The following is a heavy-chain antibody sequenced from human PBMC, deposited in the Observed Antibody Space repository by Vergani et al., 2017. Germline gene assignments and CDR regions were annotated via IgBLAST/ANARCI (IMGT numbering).Heavy chain of an antibody. V-gene: IGHV3-23*01. Sequence: EVQLLESGGGLVQPGGSLRLSCAASGFTFSSYAMSWVRQAPGKGLEWVSAISGIGGITYYAESVKGRFTISRDNSKNTLYLQMNSLRSEDTAVYYCAQDCSPILXQQLVYYYYYYMDFWGKGTTVTVSS. CDR3: AQDCSPILXQQLVYYYYYYMDF. D-gene: IGHD6-13*01. CDR2: ISGIGGIT. CDR1: GFTFSSYA. J-gene: IGHJ6*03.